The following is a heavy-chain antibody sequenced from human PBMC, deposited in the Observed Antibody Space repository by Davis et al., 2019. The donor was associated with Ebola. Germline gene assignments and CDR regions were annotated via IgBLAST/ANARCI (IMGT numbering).Heavy chain of an antibody. V-gene: IGHV3-23*01. Sequence: GGSLRPSCAPSGFTFSNYAMTWFRQAPGEGLEWVSSICGSTGSTYYADSVRGRFTVPRDNSKNMLFLQLTSLRDDDTAVYYCAKETAAIPTRTDYWGQGALVTVSS. CDR3: AKETAAIPTRTDY. D-gene: IGHD1-1*01. CDR1: GFTFSNYA. J-gene: IGHJ4*02. CDR2: ICGSTGST.